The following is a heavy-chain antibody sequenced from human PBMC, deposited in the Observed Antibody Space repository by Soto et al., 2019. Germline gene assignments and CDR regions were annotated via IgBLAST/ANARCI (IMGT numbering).Heavy chain of an antibody. V-gene: IGHV1-2*04. CDR1: GYTFTGYY. Sequence: ASVKVSCKASGYTFTGYYMHWVRQAPGQGLEWMGWINPNSGGTNYAQKFQGWVTMTRDTSISTAYMELSRLRSDDTAVYYCARAPNWGYDYNFRSYYGMDVWGQGTTVTVSS. D-gene: IGHD5-12*01. CDR3: ARAPNWGYDYNFRSYYGMDV. J-gene: IGHJ6*02. CDR2: INPNSGGT.